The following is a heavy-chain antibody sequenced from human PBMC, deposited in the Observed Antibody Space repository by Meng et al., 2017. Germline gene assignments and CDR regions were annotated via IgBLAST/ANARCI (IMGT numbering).Heavy chain of an antibody. D-gene: IGHD5-18*01. CDR2: IRSKAYGGTT. CDR1: GFTFGDYA. CDR3: ARATELTVRHTAMVTRGPLED. Sequence: GESLKISCTASGFTFGDYAMSWFRQAPGKGLEWVGFIRSKAYGGTTEYAASVKGRFTISRDDSKSIAYLQMNSLKTEDTAVYYCARATELTVRHTAMVTRGPLEDWGQGTLVTVSS. J-gene: IGHJ4*02. V-gene: IGHV3-49*03.